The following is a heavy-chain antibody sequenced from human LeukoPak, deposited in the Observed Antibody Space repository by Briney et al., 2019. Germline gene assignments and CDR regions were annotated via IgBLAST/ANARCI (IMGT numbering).Heavy chain of an antibody. J-gene: IGHJ4*02. D-gene: IGHD3-22*01. CDR1: GFTFSSYA. CDR2: ISGSGGST. Sequence: GGSLRLSCAASGFTFSSYAMSWVRQAPGKGLEWVSAISGSGGSTYYADSAKSRFTISRDNSKNTLYLQMNSLRAEDTAVYYCAKGSYYYDSSGFDYWGQGTLVTVSS. CDR3: AKGSYYYDSSGFDY. V-gene: IGHV3-23*01.